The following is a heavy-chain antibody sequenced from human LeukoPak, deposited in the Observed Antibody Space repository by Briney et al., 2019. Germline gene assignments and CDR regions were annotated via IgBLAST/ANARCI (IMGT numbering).Heavy chain of an antibody. D-gene: IGHD3-10*01. Sequence: GAAVKVSCKASGYTCTSYGISWVRQAPGQGLEWMGWISAYDGNTNYAQKLQGRVTMTTDTSTSTAYMVLSCLRSDDTAVYYCARVEVWVGQLLYGWFDPWGQGTLVTASS. CDR2: ISAYDGNT. CDR1: GYTCTSYG. J-gene: IGHJ5*02. V-gene: IGHV1-18*04. CDR3: ARVEVWVGQLLYGWFDP.